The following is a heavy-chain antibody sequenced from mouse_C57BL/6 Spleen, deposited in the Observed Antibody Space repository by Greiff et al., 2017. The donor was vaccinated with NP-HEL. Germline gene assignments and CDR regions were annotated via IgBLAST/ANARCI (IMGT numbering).Heavy chain of an antibody. V-gene: IGHV1-52*01. D-gene: IGHD1-1*01. CDR3: ARSYYGSSYNAMDY. J-gene: IGHJ4*01. Sequence: VQLQQPGAELVRPGSSVKLSCKASGYTFTSYWMHWVKQRPIQGLEWIGNIDPSDSYTNYNQKFKGKSTLTVDKSSSTAYMQLSSLTSEDSAVYYCARSYYGSSYNAMDYWGQGTSVTVSS. CDR1: GYTFTSYW. CDR2: IDPSDSYT.